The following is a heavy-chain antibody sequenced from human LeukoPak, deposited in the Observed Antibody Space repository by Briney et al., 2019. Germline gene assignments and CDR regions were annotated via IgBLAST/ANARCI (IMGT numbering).Heavy chain of an antibody. J-gene: IGHJ6*03. D-gene: IGHD4-17*01. CDR1: GFTFSSYE. CDR2: ISSSSSTI. V-gene: IGHV3-48*03. Sequence: GGSLRLSCAASGFTFSSYEMNWVRQAPGKGLEWVSYISSSSSTIYYADSVKGRFTISRDNAKNSLYLQMNSLRAEDTAVYYCARGTNDYGDYFSYMDVWGKGTTVTISS. CDR3: ARGTNDYGDYFSYMDV.